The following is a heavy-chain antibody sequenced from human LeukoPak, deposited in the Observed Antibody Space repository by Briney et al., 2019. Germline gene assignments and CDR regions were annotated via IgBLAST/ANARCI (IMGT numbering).Heavy chain of an antibody. J-gene: IGHJ4*02. CDR3: ARGGYYDSSGSFDY. V-gene: IGHV3-64*01. CDR2: ISTNGGST. CDR1: GFTFSNYA. D-gene: IGHD3-22*01. Sequence: GGSLRHSCAASGFTFSNYAMYWVRQAPGRGLEYVSAISTNGGSTDYANSVKGRFTISRDNSDNRVFLQMGTLRAEDMAVYYCARGGYYDSSGSFDYWGQGILVTVSS.